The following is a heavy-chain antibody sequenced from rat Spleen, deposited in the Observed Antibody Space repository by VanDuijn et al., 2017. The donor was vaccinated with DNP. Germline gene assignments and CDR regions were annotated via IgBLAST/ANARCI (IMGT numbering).Heavy chain of an antibody. V-gene: IGHV5-19*01. CDR1: GFTFSYYG. D-gene: IGHD1-11*01. CDR2: ISAIGGST. Sequence: EVQLVESGGGLVQPGRSLKLSCAASGFTFSYYGMAWVRQAPKKGLEWVTSISAIGGSTSYRDSVKGRFTISRDNAKSTLYLQMDSLRSEDTATYYCTTDFERGYWGQGVMVTVSS. J-gene: IGHJ2*01. CDR3: TTDFERGY.